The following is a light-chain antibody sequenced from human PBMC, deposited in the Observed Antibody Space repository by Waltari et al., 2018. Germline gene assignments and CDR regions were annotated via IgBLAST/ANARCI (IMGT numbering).Light chain of an antibody. CDR1: QSVNSKF. CDR3: QQYGTSLSWT. Sequence: EIVLTQSPGTLSLSPGERATLSCRASQSVNSKFLAWYQQKPGQAPRLLIYGASSRATGIPDRFSGSGSETDFSLTISRLEPEECAVYYCQQYGTSLSWTFGQGTKVEIK. V-gene: IGKV3-20*01. J-gene: IGKJ1*01. CDR2: GAS.